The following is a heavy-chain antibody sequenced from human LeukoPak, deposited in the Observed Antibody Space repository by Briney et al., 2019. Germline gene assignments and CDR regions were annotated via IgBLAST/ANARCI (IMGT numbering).Heavy chain of an antibody. Sequence: SETLSLTRTVSAGSISIYYWSWIRQPPGEVLEWIGYIYYSGSTNYNASLKSRVTISVDTSKNQFSLKLISVTAADTAVYYCARDGYSYGSNWFDPWGQGTLVTVSS. V-gene: IGHV4-59*01. J-gene: IGHJ5*02. CDR3: ARDGYSYGSNWFDP. D-gene: IGHD5-18*01. CDR1: AGSISIYY. CDR2: IYYSGST.